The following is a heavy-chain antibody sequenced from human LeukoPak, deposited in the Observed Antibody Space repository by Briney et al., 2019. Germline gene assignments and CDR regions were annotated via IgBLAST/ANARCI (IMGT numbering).Heavy chain of an antibody. CDR3: ARHGLSTNDV. CDR2: ISGSGGST. V-gene: IGHV3-23*01. CDR1: GFTFSSYA. Sequence: SGGSLRLSCAASGFTFSSYAMSCVRQAPGKGLEWVSAISGSGGSTYYADSVKGRFTISRDNAKSSLYLQMNSLRAEDTAVYYCARHGLSTNDVWGQGTLVTVSS. D-gene: IGHD1-1*01. J-gene: IGHJ4*02.